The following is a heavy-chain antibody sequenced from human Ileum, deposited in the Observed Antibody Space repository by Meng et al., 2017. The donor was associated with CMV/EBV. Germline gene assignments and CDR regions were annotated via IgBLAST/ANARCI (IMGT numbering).Heavy chain of an antibody. J-gene: IGHJ4*02. CDR1: GFSFDTYG. CDR2: ISSDGRNQ. V-gene: IGHV3-33*03. D-gene: IGHD2/OR15-2a*01. Sequence: GGSLRLSCAASGFSFDTYGMHWVRQAPGKGLEWVAIISSDGRNQHYADSVKGRFAISRDNSTNTLYLQMNSLRADDTAVYYCANGCTTFCYYIDFWGRGTLVTVSS. CDR3: ANGCTTFCYYIDF.